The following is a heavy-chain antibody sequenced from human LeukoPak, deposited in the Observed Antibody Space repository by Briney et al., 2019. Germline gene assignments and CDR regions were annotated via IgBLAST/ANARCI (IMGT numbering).Heavy chain of an antibody. V-gene: IGHV1-2*06. Sequence: ASVKVSCKASGYTFTGYYMHWVRQAPGQGLEWMGRINPNSGGTNYAQKFQGRVTMTRDTSISTAYMELSRLRSDDTAVYYCARSGVLLWFGDQEKATFDYWGQGTLVTVSS. CDR2: INPNSGGT. CDR3: ARSGVLLWFGDQEKATFDY. CDR1: GYTFTGYY. J-gene: IGHJ4*02. D-gene: IGHD3-10*01.